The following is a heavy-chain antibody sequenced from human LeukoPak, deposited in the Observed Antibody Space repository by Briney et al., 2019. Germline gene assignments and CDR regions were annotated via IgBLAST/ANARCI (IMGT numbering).Heavy chain of an antibody. CDR3: ARSDYYY. D-gene: IGHD2/OR15-2a*01. J-gene: IGHJ4*02. V-gene: IGHV3-23*01. Sequence: GGSLRLSCAASGFTFSYYAMCWLRQAPGKGLEWVSTVAGSGVTTYYPNSVKGRFTVSRDNSKNMLYLQMNSLRAEDTAVYYCARSDYYYWGQGTLVTVSS. CDR1: GFTFSYYA. CDR2: VAGSGVTT.